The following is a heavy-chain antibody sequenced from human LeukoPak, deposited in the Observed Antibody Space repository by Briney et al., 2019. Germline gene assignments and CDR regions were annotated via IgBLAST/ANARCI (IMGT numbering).Heavy chain of an antibody. Sequence: SETLSLTCAVYGGSFSGYYWSWIRQPPGKGLEWIGEINHSGSTNYNPSLKSRVTISVDTSKNQFSLKLSSVTAADTAVYYCARGRGYYYDSSGYHYWGQGTLVTVSS. V-gene: IGHV4-34*01. J-gene: IGHJ4*02. CDR3: ARGRGYYYDSSGYHY. D-gene: IGHD3-22*01. CDR2: INHSGST. CDR1: GGSFSGYY.